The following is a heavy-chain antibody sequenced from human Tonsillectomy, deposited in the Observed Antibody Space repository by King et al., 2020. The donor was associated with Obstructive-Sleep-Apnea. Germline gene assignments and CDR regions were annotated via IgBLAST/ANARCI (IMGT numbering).Heavy chain of an antibody. V-gene: IGHV4-39*07. CDR2: IFHSGST. CDR1: GASISSSTFY. Sequence: QLQESGPGLVKPSETLSLTCTVSGASISSSTFYWGWIRQPPGKGLEWIGNIFHSGSTYYNPSLKSRVTISIETSKNQFSLKLSSVTAADTAVYYCARGKKFYYDSSGYPNWYFDLWGRGTLVTVSS. D-gene: IGHD3-22*01. CDR3: ARGKKFYYDSSGYPNWYFDL. J-gene: IGHJ2*01.